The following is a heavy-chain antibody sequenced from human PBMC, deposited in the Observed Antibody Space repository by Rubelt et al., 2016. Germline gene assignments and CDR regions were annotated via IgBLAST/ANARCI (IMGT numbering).Heavy chain of an antibody. V-gene: IGHV4-39*01. J-gene: IGHJ2*01. CDR2: IYYSGST. Sequence: QLQLQESGPGLVKPSETLSLTCTVSGGSISSSSYYWGWIRQPPGKGLEWIGSIYYSGSTYYNPSPKSRGTISVDTSKNQFARKLSAMTAADTAVYYCARVVPGGSSWWYWYFDLWGRGTLVTVSS. CDR1: GGSISSSSYY. CDR3: ARVVPGGSSWWYWYFDL. D-gene: IGHD6-13*01.